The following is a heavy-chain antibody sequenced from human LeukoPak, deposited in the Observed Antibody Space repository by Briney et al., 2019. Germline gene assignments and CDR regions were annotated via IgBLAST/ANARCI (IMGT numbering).Heavy chain of an antibody. V-gene: IGHV4-34*01. CDR2: INHSGST. D-gene: IGHD3-9*01. CDR1: GGSFSGYY. CDR3: ARGLGDFDWLLYHPHYFDY. J-gene: IGHJ4*02. Sequence: SETLSLTCAVYGGSFSGYYWSWIRQPPGKGLEWIGEINHSGSTNYNPSLKSRVTISVDTSKNQFSLQLSSVTAADTAVYYCARGLGDFDWLLYHPHYFDYWGQGTLVTVSS.